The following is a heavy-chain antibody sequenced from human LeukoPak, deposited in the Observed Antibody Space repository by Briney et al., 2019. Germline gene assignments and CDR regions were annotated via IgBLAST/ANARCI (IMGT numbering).Heavy chain of an antibody. CDR1: GFTFSDYY. V-gene: IGHV3-11*01. Sequence: GGSLRLSCAASGFTFSDYYMSWIRQAPGKGLEWVSYISSSGSTIYYADSVKGRFTISRDNAKNSLYLQMNSLRAEDTAVYYCARMGDIVVVPAASFDYWGQGTLVTVSS. D-gene: IGHD2-2*01. CDR3: ARMGDIVVVPAASFDY. J-gene: IGHJ4*02. CDR2: ISSSGSTI.